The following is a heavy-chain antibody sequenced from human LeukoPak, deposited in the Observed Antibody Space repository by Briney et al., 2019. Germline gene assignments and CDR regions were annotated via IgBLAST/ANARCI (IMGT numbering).Heavy chain of an antibody. Sequence: GGSLRPSCAASGFTFSSYAMSWVRQAPGKGLEWVSAISGSGGSTYYADSVKGRFTISRDNSKNTLYLQMNSLRAEDTAVYYCAKDRGSGPGYCSSTSCGPFDYWGQGTLVTVSS. CDR2: ISGSGGST. J-gene: IGHJ4*02. CDR3: AKDRGSGPGYCSSTSCGPFDY. D-gene: IGHD2-2*01. CDR1: GFTFSSYA. V-gene: IGHV3-23*01.